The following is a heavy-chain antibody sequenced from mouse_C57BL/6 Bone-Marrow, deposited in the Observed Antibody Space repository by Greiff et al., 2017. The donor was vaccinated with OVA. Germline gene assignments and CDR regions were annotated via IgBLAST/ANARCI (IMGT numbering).Heavy chain of an antibody. CDR3: ARSRDGYLFAY. D-gene: IGHD2-3*01. CDR2: INPGSGGT. J-gene: IGHJ3*01. Sequence: QVQLQQSGAELVRPGTSVKVSCKASGYAFTNYLIEWVKQRPGQGLEWIGVINPGSGGTNYNEKFKGKATLTADKSSSTAYMQLSSLTSEDSAGYFCARSRDGYLFAYWGQGTLVTVSA. V-gene: IGHV1-54*01. CDR1: GYAFTNYL.